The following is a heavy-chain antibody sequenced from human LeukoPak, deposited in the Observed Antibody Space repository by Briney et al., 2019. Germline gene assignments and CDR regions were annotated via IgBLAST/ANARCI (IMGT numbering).Heavy chain of an antibody. CDR3: ARGELPVVYNWFDP. CDR2: IYPGDSDT. CDR1: GYSFTSYW. V-gene: IGHV5-51*01. J-gene: IGHJ5*02. D-gene: IGHD1-26*01. Sequence: GESLKISCKGSGYSFTSYWIGWVRQMPGKGLEWKGIIYPGDSDTRYSPSFRGQVTISADKSISTAHLQWSSLKASDTAMYYCARGELPVVYNWFDPWGQGTLVTVSS.